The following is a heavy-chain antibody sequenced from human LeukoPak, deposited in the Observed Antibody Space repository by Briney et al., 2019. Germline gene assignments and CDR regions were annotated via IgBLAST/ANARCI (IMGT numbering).Heavy chain of an antibody. CDR3: ATVRFLEMTNWFDP. V-gene: IGHV3-23*01. D-gene: IGHD3-3*01. CDR2: ISGSGGST. CDR1: GFTFSSYA. J-gene: IGHJ5*02. Sequence: GGSLRLSCAASGFTFSSYAMSWVRQAPGKGLEWVSAISGSGGSTYYADSVKGRFTISRDNSKNTLYLQMNSLRAEDTAVYYCATVRFLEMTNWFDPWGQGTLVTVSS.